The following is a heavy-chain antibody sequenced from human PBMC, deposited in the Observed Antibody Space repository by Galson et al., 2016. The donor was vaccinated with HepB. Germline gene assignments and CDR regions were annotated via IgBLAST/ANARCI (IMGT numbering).Heavy chain of an antibody. CDR3: VTLELYYFDN. V-gene: IGHV2-5*02. CDR1: GFSVTTSGVG. J-gene: IGHJ4*02. CDR2: IYWDDDK. Sequence: PALVKPTQTLTLTCTVSGFSVTTSGVGVGWIRQPPRKALEWLALIYWDDDKSYSPSLKNRLTITKDTSKNQVVLTITNMDPADKATYYCVTLELYYFDNWGQGTLVTVSS. D-gene: IGHD1-7*01.